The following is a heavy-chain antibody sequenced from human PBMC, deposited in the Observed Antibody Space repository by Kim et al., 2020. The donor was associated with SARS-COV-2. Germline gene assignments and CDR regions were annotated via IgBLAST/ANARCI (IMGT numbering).Heavy chain of an antibody. J-gene: IGHJ4*02. D-gene: IGHD5-12*01. CDR3: ARERLWRRDGYNWDY. V-gene: IGHV4-34*01. CDR1: GGSFSGYY. Sequence: SETLSLTCAVYGGSFSGYYWSWIRQPPGKGLEWIGEINHSGSTNYNPSLKSRVTISVDTSKNQFSLKLSSVTAADTAVYYCARERLWRRDGYNWDYWGQGTLVTVSS. CDR2: INHSGST.